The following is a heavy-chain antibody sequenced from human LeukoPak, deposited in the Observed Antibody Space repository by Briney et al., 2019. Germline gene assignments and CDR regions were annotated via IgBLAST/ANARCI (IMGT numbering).Heavy chain of an antibody. CDR3: ARAGGVVVAATLHYYYGMHV. Sequence: PGRSLRLSCAASGFTFSSYGMHWVRQAPGKGLEWVAVISYDGSNKYYADSVKGRFTISRDNAKNSLYLQMNSLRAEDTAVYYCARAGGVVVAATLHYYYGMHVWGQGTTVTVSS. CDR2: ISYDGSNK. D-gene: IGHD2-15*01. J-gene: IGHJ6*02. CDR1: GFTFSSYG. V-gene: IGHV3-30*03.